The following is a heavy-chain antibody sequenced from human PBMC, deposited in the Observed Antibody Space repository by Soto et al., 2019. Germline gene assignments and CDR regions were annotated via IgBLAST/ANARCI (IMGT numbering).Heavy chain of an antibody. V-gene: IGHV3-33*01. CDR2: IWFDGSNK. Sequence: GGSLRLSCAASGFTFTSYAIHWVRQAPGKGLEWVAIIWFDGSNKYYADSVKGRFSISRDNSKNTLFLQMDSLRAEDTAVYYCARGQLPAATTYFDFWGQGTLVTVSS. CDR1: GFTFTSYA. CDR3: ARGQLPAATTYFDF. J-gene: IGHJ4*02. D-gene: IGHD2-15*01.